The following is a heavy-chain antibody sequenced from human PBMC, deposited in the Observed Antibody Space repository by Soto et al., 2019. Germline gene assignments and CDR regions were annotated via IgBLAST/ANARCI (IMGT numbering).Heavy chain of an antibody. J-gene: IGHJ4*02. Sequence: GWSLRLSCAASEFSFSSYALNWVRQAPGKGLEWVSAISATGTTTYYADSVKGRFTISRDNSKRTLFLQMDSLSPEDTAVYYCATYSSPFDYWGQGTLVTVSS. V-gene: IGHV3-23*01. CDR3: ATYSSPFDY. CDR2: ISATGTTT. CDR1: EFSFSSYA. D-gene: IGHD6-13*01.